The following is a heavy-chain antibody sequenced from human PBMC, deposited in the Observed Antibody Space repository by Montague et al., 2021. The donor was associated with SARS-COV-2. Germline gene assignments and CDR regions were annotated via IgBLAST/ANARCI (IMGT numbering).Heavy chain of an antibody. V-gene: IGHV2-5*02. CDR1: GFSLNTSGEG. CDR2: IYWDDDK. J-gene: IGHJ5*02. Sequence: PALVKPTQTLTLTCTFSGFSLNTSGEGVGWVRQPPGKALEWLALIYWDDDKRYSPSLKSRSTISKDTTKNEAVLTVANMDPVDTATYYCARYGDYGSWFDPWGQGTLATVSS. D-gene: IGHD4-17*01. CDR3: ARYGDYGSWFDP.